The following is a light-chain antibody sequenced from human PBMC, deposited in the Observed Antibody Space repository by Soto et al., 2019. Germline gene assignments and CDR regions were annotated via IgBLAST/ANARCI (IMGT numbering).Light chain of an antibody. Sequence: EIVLTQSPGTLSLSPGERATLSCSASQRVSSSYLAWYQQKPGQAPRLLIYGASSRATGIPDRFSGSGSGTDFTLTISRLEPEDFAVYYCQQYGSSPGTFGQGTKVDIK. J-gene: IGKJ1*01. CDR2: GAS. CDR1: QRVSSSY. V-gene: IGKV3-20*01. CDR3: QQYGSSPGT.